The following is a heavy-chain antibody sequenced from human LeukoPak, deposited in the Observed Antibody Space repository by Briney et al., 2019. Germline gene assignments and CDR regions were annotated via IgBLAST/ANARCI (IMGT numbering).Heavy chain of an antibody. CDR2: TKQDGGEK. CDR3: ARSNGYRAFDI. CDR1: GFTFSSYW. J-gene: IGHJ3*02. V-gene: IGHV3-7*01. D-gene: IGHD6-25*01. Sequence: GGSLRLSCAASGFTFSSYWMSWVRQAPGKGLEWVANTKQDGGEKYYVDSVKGRFTISRDNAKNSLYLQMNSLRAEGTAVYYCARSNGYRAFDIWGQGTMVTVSS.